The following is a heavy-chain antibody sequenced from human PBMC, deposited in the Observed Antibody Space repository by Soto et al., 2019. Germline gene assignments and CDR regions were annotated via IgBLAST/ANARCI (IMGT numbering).Heavy chain of an antibody. J-gene: IGHJ4*02. V-gene: IGHV3-23*01. D-gene: IGHD6-19*01. CDR1: GFTFGSNA. CDR3: AKDQPHSGWSLEY. CDR2: ISAGGDST. Sequence: EVQLLESGGGLVQPGGSLRLSCAASGFTFGSNAMAWVRQAPGKGLEWVSGISAGGDSTYYADSVKGRFTISRDNSKNEPYLQMNSLRAEDTAVYYCAKDQPHSGWSLEYWGQGTLVTVSS.